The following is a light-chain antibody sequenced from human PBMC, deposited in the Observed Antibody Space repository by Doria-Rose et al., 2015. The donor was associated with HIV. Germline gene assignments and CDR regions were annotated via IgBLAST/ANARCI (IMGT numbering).Light chain of an antibody. CDR2: DGS. Sequence: EIALTQSPGTLSLSPGERATLSCRASQSFSSTYLAWYQQKPGQAPSLLIYDGSTRATGIPDRFSASGSGTDFTLTINRLEPEDFALYYCHQYGTSWTFGQGTKVE. V-gene: IGKV3-20*01. CDR1: QSFSSTY. CDR3: HQYGTSWT. J-gene: IGKJ1*01.